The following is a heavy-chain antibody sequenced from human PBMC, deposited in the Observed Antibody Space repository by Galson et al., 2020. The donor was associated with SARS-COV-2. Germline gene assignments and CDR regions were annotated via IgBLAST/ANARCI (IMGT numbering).Heavy chain of an antibody. V-gene: IGHV4-34*01. CDR1: GGSFSGYY. Sequence: SETLSLTCAVYGGSFSGYYWSWIRQPPGKGLEWLGEINHSGSTNYNPSLKSRVTISVDTSKNQFSLKLSSVTAAATAVYYCARGNDGYIGDYWGQGTLVTVSS. J-gene: IGHJ4*02. CDR3: ARGNDGYIGDY. D-gene: IGHD5-12*01. CDR2: INHSGST.